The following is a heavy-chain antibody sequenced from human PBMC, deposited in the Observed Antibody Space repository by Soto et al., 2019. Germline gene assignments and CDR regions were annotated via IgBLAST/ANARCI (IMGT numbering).Heavy chain of an antibody. Sequence: SETLSLTCSVSGGSISGSYWSWIRQSPGKGLEWLGYVYYTGSTNYSPSLRSRVSISVDTSKNEFSLRLSSVTAVDTAVYFCARSVAVPGAHIDYWGQGTQVTVSS. D-gene: IGHD6-19*01. J-gene: IGHJ4*02. CDR2: VYYTGST. CDR3: ARSVAVPGAHIDY. CDR1: GGSISGSY. V-gene: IGHV4-59*01.